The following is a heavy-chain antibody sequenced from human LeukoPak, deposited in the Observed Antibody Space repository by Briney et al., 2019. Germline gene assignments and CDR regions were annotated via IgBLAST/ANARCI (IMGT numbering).Heavy chain of an antibody. Sequence: GRSLRLSCAASGFTFSSYGMHWVRQAPGKGLEWVSSISSSSSYIYYADSVKGRFTISRDNAKNSLYLQMDSLRAEDTAVYYCAKDSAAVGGPTTDWGQGTLVTVSS. D-gene: IGHD6-13*01. CDR1: GFTFSSYG. CDR3: AKDSAAVGGPTTD. CDR2: ISSSSSYI. V-gene: IGHV3-21*04. J-gene: IGHJ4*02.